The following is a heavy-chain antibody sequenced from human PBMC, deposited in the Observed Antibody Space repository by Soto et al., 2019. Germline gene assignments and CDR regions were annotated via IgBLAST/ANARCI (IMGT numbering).Heavy chain of an antibody. CDR3: ATSYDSGFDP. D-gene: IGHD5-12*01. J-gene: IGHJ5*02. Sequence: QLQLVQSGAEVERPGASVRVSCKAYGYAFSKYGISWIRQAPGQGLEWMGWIRPDTGDTNYAQKFQGRVTMTTDTSSNTAYMGLRSLRSDDTAMYYCATSYDSGFDPWGQGTLVSVSS. CDR2: IRPDTGDT. CDR1: GYAFSKYG. V-gene: IGHV1-18*04.